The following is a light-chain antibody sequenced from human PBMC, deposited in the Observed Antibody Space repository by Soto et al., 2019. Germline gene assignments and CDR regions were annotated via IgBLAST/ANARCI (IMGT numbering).Light chain of an antibody. CDR3: QQRSSWPRT. CDR1: QSVSSF. Sequence: EIVLTQSPATLSLSPGERATLSCRASQSVSSFLAWYQQKPGQAPRLLIYDASNRATGIPARFSGSGSGTDFTLTTSSLEPEDFALYYCQQRSSWPRTFGQGTQVDIK. V-gene: IGKV3-11*01. J-gene: IGKJ1*01. CDR2: DAS.